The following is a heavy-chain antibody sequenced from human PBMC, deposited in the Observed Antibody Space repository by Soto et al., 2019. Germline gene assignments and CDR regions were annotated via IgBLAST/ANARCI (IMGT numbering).Heavy chain of an antibody. CDR3: ARGGTVTTEPYYSNLEV. CDR2: INAGNGNT. CDR1: GYTFTSYA. J-gene: IGHJ6*03. Sequence: ASVKVSCKASGYTFTSYAMHWVRQAPGQRLEWMGWINAGNGNTKYSQKFQGRVTITRDTSASTAYMELSSLRSEDTAVYYCARGGTVTTEPYYSNLEVWGNETKVTVS. D-gene: IGHD4-4*01. V-gene: IGHV1-3*01.